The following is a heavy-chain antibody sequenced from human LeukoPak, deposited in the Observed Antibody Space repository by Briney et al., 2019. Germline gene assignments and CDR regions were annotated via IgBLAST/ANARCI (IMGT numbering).Heavy chain of an antibody. CDR2: ISGSGDTT. J-gene: IGHJ6*02. V-gene: IGHV3-23*01. CDR1: GFTFTTYA. Sequence: HSGRPLRLSCAASGFTFTTYAMSWVGQAPGKGLEWVSAISGSGDTTYYADSVKGRFTVSRDNSKNTVYVQMSSLRAEDTAMYYCARGPYYGSGSHFSYYGMDVWGQGTTVTVSS. CDR3: ARGPYYGSGSHFSYYGMDV. D-gene: IGHD3-10*01.